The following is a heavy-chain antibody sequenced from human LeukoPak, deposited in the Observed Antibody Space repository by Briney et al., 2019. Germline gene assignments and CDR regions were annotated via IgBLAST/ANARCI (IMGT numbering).Heavy chain of an antibody. J-gene: IGHJ4*02. D-gene: IGHD3-10*01. Sequence: PGGSLRLSCAASAFTFSNSGMHWVRPAPPKGLEWVAVIRYDGTNAYYADSVRGRFTISRDNSNNTLYLQMNSLRAEDTAVYYCASPGGSGSYQLDYWGQGTLVTVSS. CDR3: ASPGGSGSYQLDY. CDR1: AFTFSNSG. CDR2: IRYDGTNA. V-gene: IGHV3-33*01.